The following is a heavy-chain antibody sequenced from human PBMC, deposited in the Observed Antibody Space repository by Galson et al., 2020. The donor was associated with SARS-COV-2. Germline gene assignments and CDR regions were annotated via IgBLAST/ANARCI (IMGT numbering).Heavy chain of an antibody. CDR1: GGSITSGSYY. V-gene: IGHV4-39*07. J-gene: IGHJ6*02. CDR3: VRSYSSSWYSPTYYYGLDL. CDR2: IYHRGGT. D-gene: IGHD6-13*01. Sequence: SETLSLTCTVSGGSITSGSYYWGWIRQSPGRGLEWIGSIYHRGGTNNNPSFKSRGTISVDTSKDQFSLKLTSVTAADSALYFCVRSYSSSWYSPTYYYGLDLWGQGTTVTVSS.